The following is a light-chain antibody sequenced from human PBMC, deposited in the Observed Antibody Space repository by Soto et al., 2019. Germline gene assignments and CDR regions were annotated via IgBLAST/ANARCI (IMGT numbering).Light chain of an antibody. CDR2: EVT. J-gene: IGLJ2*01. V-gene: IGLV2-23*02. CDR3: CSYAGSQTFVV. Sequence: QSVLTQPASVSASPGQSITISCTGTSIDVGTYNLVSWYRQYPGTAPKLLLYEVTKLPSGVSSRFSGSKSGNTASLTISGLQAEDEADYFCCSYAGSQTFVVFGGGTKLTVL. CDR1: SIDVGTYNL.